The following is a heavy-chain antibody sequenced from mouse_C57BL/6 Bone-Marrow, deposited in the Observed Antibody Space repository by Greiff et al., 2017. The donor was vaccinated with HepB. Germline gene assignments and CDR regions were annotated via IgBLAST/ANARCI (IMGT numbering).Heavy chain of an antibody. CDR3: ARYGPAWFAY. J-gene: IGHJ3*01. CDR1: GFTFTDYY. Sequence: EVNVVESGGGLVQPGGSLSLSCAASGFTFTDYYMSWVRQPPGKALEWLGFIRNKANGYTTEYSASVKGRFTISRDNSQSILYLQMNALRAEDSATYYCARYGPAWFAYWGQGTLVTVSA. CDR2: IRNKANGYTT. V-gene: IGHV7-3*01.